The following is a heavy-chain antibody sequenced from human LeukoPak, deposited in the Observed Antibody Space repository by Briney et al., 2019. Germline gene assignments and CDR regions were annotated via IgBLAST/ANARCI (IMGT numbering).Heavy chain of an antibody. CDR2: IWYDGSNK. CDR1: GFTFSSYC. Sequence: PGGSLRLSCAASGFTFSSYCMHWVRQAPGKGLEWVAVIWYDGSNKYYADSVKGRFTISRDNSKNTLYLQMNSLRAEDTAVYYCARDSTGSRGYYSSYYYYGMDVWGQGTSVTVSS. CDR3: ARDSTGSRGYYSSYYYYGMDV. V-gene: IGHV3-33*01. J-gene: IGHJ6*02. D-gene: IGHD3-22*01.